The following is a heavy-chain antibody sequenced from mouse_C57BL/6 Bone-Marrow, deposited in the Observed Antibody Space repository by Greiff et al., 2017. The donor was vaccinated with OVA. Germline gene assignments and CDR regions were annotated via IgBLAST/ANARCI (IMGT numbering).Heavy chain of an antibody. CDR3: ARPYRVYYAMDY. V-gene: IGHV5-6*01. J-gene: IGHJ4*01. CDR2: ISSGGSYT. CDR1: GFTFSSYG. Sequence: EVKVVESGGDLVKPGGSLKLPCAASGFTFSSYGMSWVRQTPDKRLEWVATISSGGSYTYYPDSVKGRFTISRDNAKNTLYLQMSSLKSEDTAMYYCARPYRVYYAMDYWGQGTSVTVSS.